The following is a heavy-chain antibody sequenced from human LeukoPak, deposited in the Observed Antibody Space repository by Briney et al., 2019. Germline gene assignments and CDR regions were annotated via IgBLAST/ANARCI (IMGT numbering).Heavy chain of an antibody. CDR1: GFTFSFYS. CDR2: ISSSSSTI. D-gene: IGHD3-22*01. J-gene: IGHJ4*02. CDR3: ASRTFYESSGYYLDN. Sequence: PGGSLRLSCAASGFTFSFYSMNWIRQAPGKGLEWVSYISSSSSTIYYADSVKGRFTISRDNAKNSLYLQMNSLRDEDTAVYYCASRTFYESSGYYLDNWGQGTLVTVSS. V-gene: IGHV3-48*02.